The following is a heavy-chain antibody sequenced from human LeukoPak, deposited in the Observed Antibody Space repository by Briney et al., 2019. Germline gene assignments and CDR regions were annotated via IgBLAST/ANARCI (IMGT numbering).Heavy chain of an antibody. D-gene: IGHD1-26*01. J-gene: IGHJ4*02. CDR2: ISSGATYI. CDR3: ARGRYSGTYFVDF. CDR1: GFTFSSYN. Sequence: GSLRLSCAVSGFTFSSYNMNWVRQAPGKGLEWVSSISSGATYIYYADSVKGRFTISRDNAKNSMYLQINSLRAEDTAVYYCARGRYSGTYFVDFWGQGTLVTVSS. V-gene: IGHV3-21*01.